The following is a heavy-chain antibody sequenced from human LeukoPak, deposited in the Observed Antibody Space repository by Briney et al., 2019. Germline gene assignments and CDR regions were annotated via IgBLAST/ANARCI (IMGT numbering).Heavy chain of an antibody. CDR1: GFTFTAYW. D-gene: IGHD4-23*01. V-gene: IGHV3-7*01. Sequence: GRSLRLSCAASGFTFTAYWMTWVRQAPGKGLEWVANIKQDGSEKYFVDSVKGRFTISRDNAKNSLSLQMNSLRAEDTAVYYCARVYGGKGGVFDYWGQGTLVTVSS. CDR3: ARVYGGKGGVFDY. J-gene: IGHJ4*02. CDR2: IKQDGSEK.